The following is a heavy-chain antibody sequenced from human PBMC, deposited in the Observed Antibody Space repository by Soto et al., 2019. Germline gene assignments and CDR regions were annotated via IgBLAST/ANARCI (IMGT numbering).Heavy chain of an antibody. CDR2: IYYSGST. CDR1: GGSISSSSYY. CDR3: AGGCSSTSCYSGLDS. J-gene: IGHJ4*02. D-gene: IGHD2-2*01. Sequence: SETLSLTCTVSGGSISSSSYYWGWIRQPPGKGLEWIGSIYYSGSTYYNPSLKSRVTISADTSKNQFSLKLSSVTAADTALFYCAGGCSSTSCYSGLDSWGQGTLVTVSS. V-gene: IGHV4-39*01.